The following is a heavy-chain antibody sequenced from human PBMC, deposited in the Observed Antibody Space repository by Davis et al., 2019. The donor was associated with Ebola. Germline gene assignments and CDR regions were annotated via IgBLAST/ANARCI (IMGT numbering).Heavy chain of an antibody. CDR1: GFTFSSYS. J-gene: IGHJ6*02. Sequence: PGGSLRLSCAASGFTFSSYSMNWVRQAPGKGLEWVSSISSSSSYIYYADSVKGRFTISRDNAKNSLYLQMNSLKTEDTAVYYCTRTQSPRGDKDVWGQGTTVTVSS. CDR3: TRTQSPRGDKDV. D-gene: IGHD2-21*01. CDR2: ISSSSSYI. V-gene: IGHV3-21*04.